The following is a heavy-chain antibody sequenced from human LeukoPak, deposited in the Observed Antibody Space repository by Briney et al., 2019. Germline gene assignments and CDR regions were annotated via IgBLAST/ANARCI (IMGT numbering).Heavy chain of an antibody. CDR3: VRDSLGGFCSTSDCILGVY. J-gene: IGHJ4*02. CDR1: GYTFTSYA. D-gene: IGHD2-21*01. Sequence: ASVKVSCKASGYTFTSYAMNWVRQAPRQGLEWMGWVTTKNGNTNYAQNFQGRVTMTADTSTNTAYMELRSLRSDDTAVYFCVRDSLGGFCSTSDCILGVYWGQGTLVTVSS. CDR2: VTTKNGNT. V-gene: IGHV1-18*01.